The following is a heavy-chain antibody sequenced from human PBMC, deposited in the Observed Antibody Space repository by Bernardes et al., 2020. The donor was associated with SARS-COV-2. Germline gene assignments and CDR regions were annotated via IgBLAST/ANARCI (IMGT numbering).Heavy chain of an antibody. CDR1: GNTFTIYA. J-gene: IGHJ3*02. V-gene: IGHV1-69*13. CDR3: ARSGTYPDAFDI. CDR2: IIPLFGTT. Sequence: SVKVSCKTSGNTFTIYAVIWVRQAPGQGLECMGGIIPLFGTTNYAQNFQGRVTIAADESTSTVYMELSSLRSEDTAMYYCARSGTYPDAFDIWGQGTMVTGSS. D-gene: IGHD1-26*01.